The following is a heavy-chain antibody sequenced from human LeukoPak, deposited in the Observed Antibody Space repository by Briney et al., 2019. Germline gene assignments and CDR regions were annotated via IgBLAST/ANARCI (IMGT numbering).Heavy chain of an antibody. CDR1: GFTVSSNY. Sequence: SGGSLRLSCAASGFTVSSNYMSRVRQPPGKGLEWVSLIYSGGDTYYADSVKGRFTISRDNSKDTLYLQMNSLRPEDTAVYYCARDAGVYYDNSGYSSWGQGTLVTVSS. CDR2: IYSGGDT. V-gene: IGHV3-66*01. D-gene: IGHD3-22*01. J-gene: IGHJ5*02. CDR3: ARDAGVYYDNSGYSS.